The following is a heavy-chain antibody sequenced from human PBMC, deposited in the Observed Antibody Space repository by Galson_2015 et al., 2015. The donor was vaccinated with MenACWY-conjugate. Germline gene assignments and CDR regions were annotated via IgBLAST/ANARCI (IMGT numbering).Heavy chain of an antibody. V-gene: IGHV3-23*01. J-gene: IGHJ4*02. CDR3: ATDPVYSSGDVYTY. Sequence: SLRLSCAASGFTFSSYALSWVRQAPGKGLEWVSGISGSGYYTYYGDSVKGRFTISRDNSKNTLYLRMNSLRAEDTAVYYCATDPVYSSGDVYTYGGQGTRSTFSS. D-gene: IGHD3-22*01. CDR2: ISGSGYYT. CDR1: GFTFSSYA.